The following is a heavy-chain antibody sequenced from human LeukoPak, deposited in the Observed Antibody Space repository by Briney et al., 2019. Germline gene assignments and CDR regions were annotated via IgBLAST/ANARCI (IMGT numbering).Heavy chain of an antibody. CDR3: ATGTEETTVVTPWY. CDR1: GFTFTTYI. J-gene: IGHJ4*02. CDR2: LSTGSSYI. D-gene: IGHD4-23*01. V-gene: IGHV3-21*03. Sequence: GGSLRLSCAHSGFTFTTYILYWVREALGKGLEWVSHLSTGSSYIHSADSVKRRVTLSRDKVQNSLYMQKKTLRDPDTRLYYSATGTEETTVVTPWYWGQGTLVTVAS.